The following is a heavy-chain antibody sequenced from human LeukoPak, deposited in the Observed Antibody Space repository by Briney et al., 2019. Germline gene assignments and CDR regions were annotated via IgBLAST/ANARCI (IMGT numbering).Heavy chain of an antibody. CDR2: IYTGDST. V-gene: IGHV3-66*01. CDR3: ARTLNYQYYAMEV. CDR1: GFTVSSDY. J-gene: IGHJ6*02. Sequence: GGSLTLSCAASGFTVSSDYMTWVRQAPRKGLEWVSVIYTGDSTYYADSVKGRFTISRDDSKNTVYLQMNNLRVEDTALYYCARTLNYQYYAMEVWGHGTMVTVSS.